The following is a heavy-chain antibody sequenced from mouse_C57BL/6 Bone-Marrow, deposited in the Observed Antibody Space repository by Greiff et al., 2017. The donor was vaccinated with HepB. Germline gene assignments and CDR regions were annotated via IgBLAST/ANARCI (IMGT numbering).Heavy chain of an antibody. CDR2: IYPSDSET. CDR3: SRSFIYYYGSSSFAY. D-gene: IGHD1-1*01. Sequence: QVQLQQPGAELVRPGSSVKLSCKASGYTFTSYWMDWVKQRPGQGLEWIGNIYPSDSETHYNQKFKDKATLTVDKSSSTAYMQLSRLTSEDSAVYYCSRSFIYYYGSSSFAYWGQGTLVTVSA. CDR1: GYTFTSYW. V-gene: IGHV1-61*01. J-gene: IGHJ3*01.